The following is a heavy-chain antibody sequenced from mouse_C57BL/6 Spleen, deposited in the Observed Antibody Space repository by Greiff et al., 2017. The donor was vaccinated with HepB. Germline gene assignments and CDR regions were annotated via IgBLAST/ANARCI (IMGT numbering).Heavy chain of an antibody. D-gene: IGHD2-2*01. J-gene: IGHJ4*01. CDR1: GYTFTSYW. CDR2: IYPGSGST. V-gene: IGHV1-55*01. Sequence: QVQLQQPGAELVKPGASVKMSCKASGYTFTSYWITWVKQRPGQGLEWIGDIYPGSGSTNYNEKFKSKATLTVDTSSSTAYMQLSSLTSEDSAVYYCARLDGYDRYYYAMDYWGQGTSVTVSS. CDR3: ARLDGYDRYYYAMDY.